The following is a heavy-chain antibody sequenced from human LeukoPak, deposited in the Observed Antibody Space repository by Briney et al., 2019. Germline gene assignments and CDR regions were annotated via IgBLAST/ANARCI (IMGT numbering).Heavy chain of an antibody. CDR2: ISTSSDNI. CDR3: ARDRGYYYDQFDY. D-gene: IGHD3-22*01. J-gene: IGHJ4*02. Sequence: PGGSLRLSRAASGFTLSAYSMNWVRQAPGKGLEWVSYISTSSDNIYYADSVKGRFTISRDNAKNSLYLQMNSLRDEDTAVYYCARDRGYYYDQFDYWGQGTLVTVSS. V-gene: IGHV3-48*02. CDR1: GFTLSAYS.